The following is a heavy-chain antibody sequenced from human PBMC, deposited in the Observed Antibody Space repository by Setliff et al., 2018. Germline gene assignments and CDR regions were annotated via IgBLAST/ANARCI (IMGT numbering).Heavy chain of an antibody. Sequence: SETLSLTCAVYGGSFSGYYWTWIRQPPGKGLEWIGEINHSGSSNNNPSLKGRVSISVDTSKKRFYLKLTSVTAADTAVYYCARYGTEYGDYEIPGDVWGKGTTVTVSS. J-gene: IGHJ6*04. CDR3: ARYGTEYGDYEIPGDV. CDR2: INHSGSS. CDR1: GGSFSGYY. V-gene: IGHV4-34*01. D-gene: IGHD4-17*01.